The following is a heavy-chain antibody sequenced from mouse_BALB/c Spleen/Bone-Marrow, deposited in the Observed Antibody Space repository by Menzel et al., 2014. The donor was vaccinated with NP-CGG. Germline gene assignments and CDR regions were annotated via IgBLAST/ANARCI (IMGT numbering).Heavy chain of an antibody. J-gene: IGHJ4*01. Sequence: QVQLQQSGAELARPGASVKMSCAASGYTFTGYTMHWVKQRPGQGLEWIGYINPSSGYTNYNQKFKDRATLTADKSSSTTYMQLSSLTSEDSAVYYCARYLIFYYYDEVYCSIDYWGRGTAGTGSP. CDR3: ARYLIFYYYDEVYCSIDY. D-gene: IGHD1-1*01. CDR2: INPSSGYT. V-gene: IGHV1-4*01. CDR1: GYTFTGYT.